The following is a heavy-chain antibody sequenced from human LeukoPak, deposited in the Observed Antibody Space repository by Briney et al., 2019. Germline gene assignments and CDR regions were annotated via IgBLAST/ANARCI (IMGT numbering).Heavy chain of an antibody. Sequence: PGGSLRLSCGVSGFIFSDYWMHWVRQVPGKGLLWVARINTDGSSISYADSVKGRFTISRDNAKNSLYLQMNSLRAEDTAVYYCARRGVYSSSWYPIDYWGQGTLVTVSS. V-gene: IGHV3-74*01. J-gene: IGHJ4*02. CDR3: ARRGVYSSSWYPIDY. D-gene: IGHD6-13*01. CDR1: GFIFSDYW. CDR2: INTDGSSI.